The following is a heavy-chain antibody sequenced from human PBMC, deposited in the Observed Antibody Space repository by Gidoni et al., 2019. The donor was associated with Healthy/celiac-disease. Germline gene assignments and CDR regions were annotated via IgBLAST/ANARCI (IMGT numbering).Heavy chain of an antibody. V-gene: IGHV3-23*01. J-gene: IGHJ4*02. CDR3: AKGSGSYQNDFDY. CDR2: ISGSGGST. CDR1: GFTFSSDA. D-gene: IGHD1-26*01. Sequence: EVQLLASGGGVVQPGGSLSLSCAASGFTFSSDALSWVRQAPGKGLEWGSAISGSGGSTYYADSVKGRFTISRDNSKNTLYLQMNSLRAEDTAVYYCAKGSGSYQNDFDYWGQGTLVTVSS.